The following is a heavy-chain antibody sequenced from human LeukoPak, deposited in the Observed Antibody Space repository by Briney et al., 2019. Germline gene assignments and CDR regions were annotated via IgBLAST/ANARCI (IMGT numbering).Heavy chain of an antibody. V-gene: IGHV1-2*02. D-gene: IGHD6-19*01. J-gene: IGHJ6*03. Sequence: ASLNVSCKASGYTFTSYYIHWVRQAPGQGLEWMGWINPNSGVTNYAQKFQGRVTMTRDTSITTAYMELSRLRSDDTAVYYCARSEQFPYYMDVWGKGTTVTVSS. CDR3: ARSEQFPYYMDV. CDR2: INPNSGVT. CDR1: GYTFTSYY.